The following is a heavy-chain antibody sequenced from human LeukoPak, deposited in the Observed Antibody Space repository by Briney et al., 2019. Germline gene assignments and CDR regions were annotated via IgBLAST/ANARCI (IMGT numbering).Heavy chain of an antibody. CDR3: AKWGDYDVLTGYYDPDY. CDR1: GFTFSNYA. Sequence: GGSLRLSCVASGFTFSNYAMSWVRQAPGKGLEWVSAITGSGGITYYADSVKGRFTISRDNSKNTLYLQMNSLRAEDTAVYYCAKWGDYDVLTGYYDPDYWGQRTLVTVSS. V-gene: IGHV3-23*01. D-gene: IGHD3-9*01. J-gene: IGHJ4*02. CDR2: ITGSGGIT.